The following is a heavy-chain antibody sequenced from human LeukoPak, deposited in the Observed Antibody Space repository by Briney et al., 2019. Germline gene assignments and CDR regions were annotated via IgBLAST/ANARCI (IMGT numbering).Heavy chain of an antibody. Sequence: GGSLRLSCAASGFTFDDYAMHWVRQAPGKGLEWVSGISWNSGSIGYADSVKGRFTISRDNAKNSLYLQLNSLRAEDTAVYYCARSLVVGANPYHWGQGTLVTVSS. CDR1: GFTFDDYA. CDR3: ARSLVVGANPYH. J-gene: IGHJ5*02. D-gene: IGHD1-26*01. V-gene: IGHV3-9*01. CDR2: ISWNSGSI.